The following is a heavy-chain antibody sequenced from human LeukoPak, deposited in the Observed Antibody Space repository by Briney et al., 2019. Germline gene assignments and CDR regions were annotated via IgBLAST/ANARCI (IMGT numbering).Heavy chain of an antibody. D-gene: IGHD4/OR15-4a*01. J-gene: IGHJ4*02. V-gene: IGHV3-23*01. CDR1: GFTFSSYA. CDR3: AKVGDCNGVNCWYYFDY. CDR2: IIGSGGST. Sequence: PGRSLRLSCAASGFTFSSYAMSWVRQAPGKGLEWVSVIIGSGGSTYNADSVKGRFTISRDNSKNTVDLQMNSLRVEDTAVYYCAKVGDCNGVNCWYYFDYWGQGTLVTVSS.